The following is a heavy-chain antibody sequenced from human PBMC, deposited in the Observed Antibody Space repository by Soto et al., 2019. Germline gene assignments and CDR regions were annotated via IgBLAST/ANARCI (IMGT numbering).Heavy chain of an antibody. CDR2: IDPSDSYT. Sequence: GESLKISCEASGYSFTTYWITWVGQMPGQGLEWTGRIDPSDSYTSYSPSFQGHVTISVNKSINTAYLQWTSLKASDTAIYYCARLNVLDTSGDSFDFWGQGTLVTAPQ. CDR3: ARLNVLDTSGDSFDF. V-gene: IGHV5-10-1*01. J-gene: IGHJ4*02. CDR1: GYSFTTYW. D-gene: IGHD3-22*01.